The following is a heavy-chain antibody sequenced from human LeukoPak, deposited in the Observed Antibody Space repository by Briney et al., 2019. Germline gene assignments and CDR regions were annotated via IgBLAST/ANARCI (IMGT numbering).Heavy chain of an antibody. V-gene: IGHV3-53*01. J-gene: IGHJ4*02. Sequence: PGGSLRLSCAASGFIVSSNYMSWVRQAPGKGLEWVSVIYSGGSSYYADSVKGRFTISRDNSKNTLYLQMNSLRAEDTAVYYCARGSAAAEDFWGQGTLVTVSS. CDR1: GFIVSSNY. CDR3: ARGSAAAEDF. CDR2: IYSGGSS. D-gene: IGHD6-13*01.